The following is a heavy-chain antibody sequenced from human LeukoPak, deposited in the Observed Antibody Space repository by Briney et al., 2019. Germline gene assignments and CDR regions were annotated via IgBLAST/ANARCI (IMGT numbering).Heavy chain of an antibody. CDR2: ISSSGGTTE. CDR1: GFPFSRYS. Sequence: PGGSLRLSCPTSGFPFSRYSMHWVRQAPGKGLEWVSYISSSGGTTEYYAESVKGRFTISRDNAKNSLYLQLNSLRVEDTAVYYCARDVTMDIWGKGTTVTVSS. CDR3: ARDVTMDI. V-gene: IGHV3-48*01. D-gene: IGHD2/OR15-2a*01. J-gene: IGHJ6*04.